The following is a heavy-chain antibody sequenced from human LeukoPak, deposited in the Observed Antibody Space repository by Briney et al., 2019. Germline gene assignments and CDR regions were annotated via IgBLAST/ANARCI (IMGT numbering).Heavy chain of an antibody. CDR3: ARGPYCGGDCYTEYADY. CDR2: INQDGSEK. D-gene: IGHD2-21*02. CDR1: GGSISSSSYY. V-gene: IGHV3-7*01. J-gene: IGHJ4*02. Sequence: ETLSLTCTVSGGSISSSSYYWGWIRQPPGKGLEWVANINQDGSEKYYVDSVKGRFTISRDNAKNSLYLQMNSLRAEDTAVYYCARGPYCGGDCYTEYADYWGQGTLVTVSS.